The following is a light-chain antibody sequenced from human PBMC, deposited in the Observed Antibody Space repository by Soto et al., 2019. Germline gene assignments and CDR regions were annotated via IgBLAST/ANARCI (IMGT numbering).Light chain of an antibody. Sequence: QSELTQPASVSGSPGQSIAISCPGTSSDVGCYNYVSWYQQHPGKAPKLMVYDVSNRPSGVSNRFSGSKSGNTASLTISGLQAEDEADYYCSSYTSSSTYVFGTGTKVSV. CDR1: SSDVGCYNY. V-gene: IGLV2-14*01. CDR3: SSYTSSSTYV. CDR2: DVS. J-gene: IGLJ1*01.